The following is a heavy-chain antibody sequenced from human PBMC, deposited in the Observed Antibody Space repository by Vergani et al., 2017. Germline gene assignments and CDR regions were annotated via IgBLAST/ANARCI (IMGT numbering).Heavy chain of an antibody. D-gene: IGHD3-9*01. CDR1: GFTFSSYA. CDR2: ISYDGSNK. CDR3: ARDGSGYFDWLCLGGQYYFDY. V-gene: IGHV3-30-3*01. J-gene: IGHJ4*02. Sequence: VQLVESGGGLVKPGGSLRLSCAASGFTFSSYAMPGVRQAPGKGLEWVAVISYDGSNKYYADSVKGRFTISRDNSKNTLYLQMNSLRAEDTAVYYCARDGSGYFDWLCLGGQYYFDYWGQGTLVTVSS.